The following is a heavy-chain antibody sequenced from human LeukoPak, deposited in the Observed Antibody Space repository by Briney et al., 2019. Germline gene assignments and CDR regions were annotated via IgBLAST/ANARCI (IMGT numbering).Heavy chain of an antibody. Sequence: GGSLRLSCAASGFTFSSYSMNWVRQAPGKGLEWVSSISSSSSYIYYADSVKGRFTISRDNAKNSLYLQMNSLRAEDTAVYYCARDSYSSSSQYYYYYGVDVWGQGTTVTVSS. CDR1: GFTFSSYS. CDR3: ARDSYSSSSQYYYYYGVDV. J-gene: IGHJ6*02. CDR2: ISSSSSYI. D-gene: IGHD6-6*01. V-gene: IGHV3-21*01.